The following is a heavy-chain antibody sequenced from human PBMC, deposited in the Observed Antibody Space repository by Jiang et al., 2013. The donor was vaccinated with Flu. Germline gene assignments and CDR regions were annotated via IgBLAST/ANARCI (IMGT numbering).Heavy chain of an antibody. Sequence: SGAEVKKPGSSVKVSCKASGGTFSSYTISWVRQAPGQGLEWMGRIIPILGIANYAQKFQGRVTITADKSTSTAYMELSSLRSEDTAVYYCARQIVVVPAASNWFDPWGQGTLVTVSS. CDR2: IIPILGIA. D-gene: IGHD2-2*01. J-gene: IGHJ5*02. CDR3: ARQIVVVPAASNWFDP. V-gene: IGHV1-69*04. CDR1: GGTFSSYT.